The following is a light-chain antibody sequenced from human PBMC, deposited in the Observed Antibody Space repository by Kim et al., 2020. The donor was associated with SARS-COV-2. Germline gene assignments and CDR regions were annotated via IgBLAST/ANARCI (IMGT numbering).Light chain of an antibody. CDR3: AVWDDSLHGVV. CDR2: NNY. J-gene: IGLJ2*01. Sequence: NSVNWYQQVPGTAPKLLIFNNYERPSGVPDRFYGSRPGTSASLAISGLQSDDEADYYCAVWDDSLHGVVFGGGTQLTVL. V-gene: IGLV1-44*01. CDR1: NS.